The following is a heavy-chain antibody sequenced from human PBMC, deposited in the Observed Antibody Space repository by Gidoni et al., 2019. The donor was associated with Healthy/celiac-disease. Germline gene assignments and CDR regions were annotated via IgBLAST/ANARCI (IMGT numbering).Heavy chain of an antibody. Sequence: EVQLLESGGGFVQPGGSLSISCAASGFTFSSYAMSWVRQAPGKGLEWVSASSGSGGSTYYADSVKGRFTISRDNAKNTLYLQMNSLRAEDTAVYYCAKDGYGDYWGTDFDYWGQGTLVTVSS. CDR1: GFTFSSYA. D-gene: IGHD4-17*01. CDR2: SSGSGGST. CDR3: AKDGYGDYWGTDFDY. J-gene: IGHJ4*02. V-gene: IGHV3-23*01.